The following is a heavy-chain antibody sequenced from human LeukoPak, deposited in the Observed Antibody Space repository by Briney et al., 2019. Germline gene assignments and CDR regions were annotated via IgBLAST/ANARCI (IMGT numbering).Heavy chain of an antibody. CDR1: GFTFRNSW. CDR2: ISYDGSNK. Sequence: PGGSLRLSCEASGFTFRNSWMSWVRQAPGKGLEWVAVISYDGSNKYYADSVKGRFTISRDNSKNTLYLQMNSLRAEDTAVYYCARADRMVANPTCRYWGQGTLVTVSS. J-gene: IGHJ4*02. CDR3: ARADRMVANPTCRY. D-gene: IGHD4/OR15-4a*01. V-gene: IGHV3-30*03.